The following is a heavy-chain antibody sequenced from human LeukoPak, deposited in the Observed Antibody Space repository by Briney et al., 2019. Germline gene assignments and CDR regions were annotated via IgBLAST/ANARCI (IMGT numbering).Heavy chain of an antibody. CDR3: ARDHGLRFLEWLPLNYMDV. CDR2: IKQDGSEK. V-gene: IGHV3-7*01. J-gene: IGHJ6*03. Sequence: GGSLRLSCAASGFTFSSYWMSWVRQAPGKGLEWVANIKQDGSEKYYVDSVKGRFTISRDNAKNSLYLQMNSLRAEDTAVYYCARDHGLRFLEWLPLNYMDVWGKGTTVTVSS. CDR1: GFTFSSYW. D-gene: IGHD3-3*01.